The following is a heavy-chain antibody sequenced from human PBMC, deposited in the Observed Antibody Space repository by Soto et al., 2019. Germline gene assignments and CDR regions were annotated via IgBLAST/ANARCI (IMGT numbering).Heavy chain of an antibody. J-gene: IGHJ4*02. CDR3: TTATGSFATSIYSFDY. D-gene: IGHD3-9*01. CDR2: ISGRDGST. Sequence: GSLRLSCAASGFTFSTYTMGWVRQAPGKGLEWVSAISGRDGSTYYADSVRGRFTISRDNSRNTLFLPMDSLRAEDSAVYFCTTATGSFATSIYSFDYWGQGSLVTVSS. V-gene: IGHV3-23*01. CDR1: GFTFSTYT.